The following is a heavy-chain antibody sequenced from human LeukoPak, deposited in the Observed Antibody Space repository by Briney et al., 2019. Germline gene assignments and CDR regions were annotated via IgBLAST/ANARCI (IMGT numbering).Heavy chain of an antibody. CDR1: GFTFDDYG. V-gene: IGHV3-23*01. D-gene: IGHD4-23*01. J-gene: IGHJ4*02. CDR2: ISGSGAST. Sequence: GGSLRLSCAASGFTFDDYGMSWVRQAPGKGLEWISGISGSGASTYYADSVKGRFTISRDNSKNSLYLQMNSLRAEDTAIYYCARDSPDYGGKGFDYWGQGTLVTVSS. CDR3: ARDSPDYGGKGFDY.